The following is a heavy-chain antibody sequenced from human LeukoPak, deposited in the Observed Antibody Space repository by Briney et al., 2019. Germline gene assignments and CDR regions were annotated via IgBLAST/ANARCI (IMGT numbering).Heavy chain of an antibody. J-gene: IGHJ4*02. CDR1: GFTFDDYA. Sequence: GGSLRLSCAASGFTFDDYAMHWVRQAPGKGLEWVSGISWNSGSIGYADSVKGRFTISRDNSKNSLYLQMNSLRTEDTALYYCAKDMGLNYYDSSGLDYWGQGTLVTVSS. CDR2: ISWNSGSI. D-gene: IGHD3-22*01. V-gene: IGHV3-9*01. CDR3: AKDMGLNYYDSSGLDY.